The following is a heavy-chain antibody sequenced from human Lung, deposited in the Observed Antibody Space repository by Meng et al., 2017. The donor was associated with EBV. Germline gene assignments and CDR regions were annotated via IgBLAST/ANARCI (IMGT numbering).Heavy chain of an antibody. V-gene: IGHV6-1*01. CDR1: WDSVSSSRSA. CDR3: ARGAPSVFDL. Sequence: FLLLESGPGLVNLSQTLMLTCDISWDSVSSSRSAWTWIRQSPSSGLGWLGGTYYRPKSYNDYAVFVKSRITINTDTSKTQFSLQLNSVTPEDTAVYSCARGAPSVFDLWGRGTLVTVSS. CDR2: TYYRPKSYN. J-gene: IGHJ2*01.